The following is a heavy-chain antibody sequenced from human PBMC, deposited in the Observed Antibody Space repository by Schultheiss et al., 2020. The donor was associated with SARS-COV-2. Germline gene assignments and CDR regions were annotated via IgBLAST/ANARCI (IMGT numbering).Heavy chain of an antibody. CDR3: ARDVQSVVETATLGD. Sequence: GGSLRLSCAPSSFTFSAYAMTWVRQAPGKGLEWVSTISGSGSTTYYADSVKGRFTISRDNSKNTLYLQMNGLRAEDTAVYYCARDVQSVVETATLGDWGQGTLVTVSS. V-gene: IGHV3-23*01. D-gene: IGHD2-21*02. J-gene: IGHJ4*02. CDR2: ISGSGSTT. CDR1: SFTFSAYA.